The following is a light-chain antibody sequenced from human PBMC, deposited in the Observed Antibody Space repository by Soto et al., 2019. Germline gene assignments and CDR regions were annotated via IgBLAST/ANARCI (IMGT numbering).Light chain of an antibody. CDR1: SSDVGGYNY. Sequence: QSALTQPASVSRSPGQSVTISCTGTSSDVGGYNYVSWYQQHPGKAPKFMIYDVSNRPSGVSTRFSGSKSGNTASLTISGLKAEEEADYYCSSYTTGSTPVVFGGGTQLTVL. CDR3: SSYTTGSTPVV. CDR2: DVS. J-gene: IGLJ2*01. V-gene: IGLV2-14*01.